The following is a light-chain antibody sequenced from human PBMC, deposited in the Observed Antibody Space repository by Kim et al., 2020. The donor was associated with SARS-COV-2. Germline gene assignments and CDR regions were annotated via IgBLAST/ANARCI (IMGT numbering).Light chain of an antibody. CDR3: QQHNIFPYT. J-gene: IGKJ2*01. V-gene: IGKV1-5*03. CDR2: KVS. CDR1: QNISTW. Sequence: ASVREGVTTACRARQNISTWLAWYQQKPGKAPTLLIYKVSSLESGVPSRFSGSGSGTELTLTISSLQPDDFATYYCQQHNIFPYTFGQGTKLEI.